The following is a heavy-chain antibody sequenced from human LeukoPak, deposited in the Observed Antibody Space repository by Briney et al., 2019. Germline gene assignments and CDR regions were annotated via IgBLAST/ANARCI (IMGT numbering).Heavy chain of an antibody. V-gene: IGHV3-30*03. CDR2: ISYDGGNK. J-gene: IGHJ5*02. Sequence: PGGSLRLSCAASGFTFSSHDMHWVRQAPGKGLEWVAFISYDGGNKDYADSVKGRFTISRDNSRNTLYLQMNSLRAEDTAVYYCARGRAPVLRYFDWSMGFNWFDPWGQGTLVTVSS. D-gene: IGHD3-9*01. CDR3: ARGRAPVLRYFDWSMGFNWFDP. CDR1: GFTFSSHD.